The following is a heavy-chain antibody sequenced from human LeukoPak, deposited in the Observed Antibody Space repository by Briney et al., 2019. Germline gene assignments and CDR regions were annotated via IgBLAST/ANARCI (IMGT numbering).Heavy chain of an antibody. V-gene: IGHV4-61*02. CDR2: IYTSGST. Sequence: SQTLSLTCTVSGGSISSGSYYWSWIRQPAGKGLEWIGRIYTSGSTNYNPSLKSRVTISVDTSKNQFSLKLSSVTAADTAVYYCAREYSSSWDWYFDLWGRGTLVTVSS. D-gene: IGHD6-13*01. CDR3: AREYSSSWDWYFDL. CDR1: GGSISSGSYY. J-gene: IGHJ2*01.